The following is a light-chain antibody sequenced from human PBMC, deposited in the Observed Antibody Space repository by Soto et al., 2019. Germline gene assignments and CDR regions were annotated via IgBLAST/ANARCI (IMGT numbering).Light chain of an antibody. Sequence: AIRMTQSPSSFSASTGDRVTITCRASQGISSYLAWYQQKPGKAPKLLIYAASTLQSGVPSRFSGSGSGTDFTLTIGSLQPEDFATYYCQQLLSTSSYTFGQGTKVDIK. J-gene: IGKJ2*01. CDR2: AAS. CDR3: QQLLSTSSYT. CDR1: QGISSY. V-gene: IGKV1-8*01.